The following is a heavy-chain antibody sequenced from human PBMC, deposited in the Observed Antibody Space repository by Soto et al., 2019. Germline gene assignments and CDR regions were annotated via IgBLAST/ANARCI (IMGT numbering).Heavy chain of an antibody. CDR3: ARDKRYLSDILTGYRGGIYYYGMDV. Sequence: GGSLRLSCAASGFTFSSYGMHWVRQAPGKGLEWVAVIWYDGSNKYYADSVKGRFTISRDNSKNTLYLQMNSLRAEDTAVYYCARDKRYLSDILTGYRGGIYYYGMDVWGQGTTVTVSS. J-gene: IGHJ6*02. D-gene: IGHD3-9*01. CDR2: IWYDGSNK. CDR1: GFTFSSYG. V-gene: IGHV3-33*01.